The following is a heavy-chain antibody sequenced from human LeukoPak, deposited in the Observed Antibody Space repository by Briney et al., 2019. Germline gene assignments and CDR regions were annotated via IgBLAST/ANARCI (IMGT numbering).Heavy chain of an antibody. D-gene: IGHD6-13*01. CDR3: ASGEYSSSWRAPPGAFDI. CDR2: IYYSGST. CDR1: GGSISSSSYY. J-gene: IGHJ3*02. V-gene: IGHV4-39*01. Sequence: PSETLSLTCTVSGGSISSSSYYWGWIRQPPGKGLEWIGSIYYSGSTYYNPSLKSRVTISVDTSKNQFSLKLSSVTAADTAVYYCASGEYSSSWRAPPGAFDIWGQGTMVTVSS.